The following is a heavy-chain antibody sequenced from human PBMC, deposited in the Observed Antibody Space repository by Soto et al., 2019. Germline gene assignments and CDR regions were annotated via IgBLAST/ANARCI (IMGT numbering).Heavy chain of an antibody. CDR1: GYTFTRYG. CDR2: ISGYNGDT. V-gene: IGHV1-18*01. Sequence: EASVKVSCKASGYTFTRYGISWVRQAPGQGLEWVGWISGYNGDTNYAQKFQGRVSMTIDTSTTTAYMELRSLTSDDTAVYYCAKNGQPPYYYYGLDVWGQGTKVTVSS. J-gene: IGHJ6*02. CDR3: AKNGQPPYYYYGLDV. D-gene: IGHD2-8*01.